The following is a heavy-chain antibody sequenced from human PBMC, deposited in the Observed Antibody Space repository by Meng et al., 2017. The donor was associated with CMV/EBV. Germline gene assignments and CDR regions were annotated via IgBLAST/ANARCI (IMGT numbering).Heavy chain of an antibody. J-gene: IGHJ6*02. D-gene: IGHD2-2*01. CDR3: ARGDCSSTSCYGGYENGMDV. Sequence: SVRVSCKASGGTFSSYAISWVRQAPGQGLEWMGGIIPIFGTANYAQKFQGRVTITTDESTSTAYMELSSLRSEDTAVYYCARGDCSSTSCYGGYENGMDVWGQGTTVTVSS. CDR1: GGTFSSYA. V-gene: IGHV1-69*05. CDR2: IIPIFGTA.